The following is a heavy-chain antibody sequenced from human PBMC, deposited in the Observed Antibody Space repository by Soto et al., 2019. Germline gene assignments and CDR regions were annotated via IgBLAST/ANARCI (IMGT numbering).Heavy chain of an antibody. CDR3: ARARRITIFGVVNWFDP. CDR2: INHSGST. Sequence: TSETLSLTCAVYGGSFSGYYWSWIRQPPGKGLEWIGEINHSGSTNYNPSLKSRVTISVDTSKNQFSLKLSSVTAADTAVYYCARARRITIFGVVNWFDPWGQGTLVTVS. CDR1: GGSFSGYY. D-gene: IGHD3-3*01. V-gene: IGHV4-34*01. J-gene: IGHJ5*02.